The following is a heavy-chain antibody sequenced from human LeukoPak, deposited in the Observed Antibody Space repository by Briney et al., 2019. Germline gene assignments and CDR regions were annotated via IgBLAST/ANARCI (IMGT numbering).Heavy chain of an antibody. D-gene: IGHD2-2*01. Sequence: SETLSLTCTVSGDSISSYYWSWIRQPPGKGLEWIGYIHYSGSTNYNPSFKSRVTISVDTSKKQFTLKVSSVTPADTAVYYCARGFEVVPAALDYWGQGTLVTVSS. CDR3: ARGFEVVPAALDY. CDR2: IHYSGST. J-gene: IGHJ4*02. CDR1: GDSISSYY. V-gene: IGHV4-59*01.